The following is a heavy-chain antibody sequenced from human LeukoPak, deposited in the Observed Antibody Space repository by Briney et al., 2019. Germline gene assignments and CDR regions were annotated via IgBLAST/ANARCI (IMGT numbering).Heavy chain of an antibody. CDR3: AKDSGP. Sequence: GGSLRLSCAASGFTFSSYGMHWVRQAPGKGLEWVAVISYDGSNKYYADSVKGRFTISRDNSKNTLYLQMNSLRAEDTAVYYCAKDSGPWGQGTLVTVSS. V-gene: IGHV3-30*18. D-gene: IGHD6-19*01. J-gene: IGHJ5*02. CDR2: ISYDGSNK. CDR1: GFTFSSYG.